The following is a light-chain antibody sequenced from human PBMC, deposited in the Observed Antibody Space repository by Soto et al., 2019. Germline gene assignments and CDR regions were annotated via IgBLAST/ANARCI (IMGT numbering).Light chain of an antibody. CDR3: QKYNSAPRT. Sequence: DIQMPQSPSSLSASVGDRVTITCRASQHISNYLAWYQQKPGKVPKLLIYAASTLQSGVPSRFSGSGSGTDFTLTISSLQTEDVATYYCQKYNSAPRTFGHGTKVEIK. J-gene: IGKJ1*01. V-gene: IGKV1-27*01. CDR2: AAS. CDR1: QHISNY.